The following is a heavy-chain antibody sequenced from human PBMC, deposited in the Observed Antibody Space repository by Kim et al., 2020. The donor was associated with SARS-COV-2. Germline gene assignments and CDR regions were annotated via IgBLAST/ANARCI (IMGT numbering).Heavy chain of an antibody. CDR2: IIPILGIA. J-gene: IGHJ2*01. D-gene: IGHD4-17*01. CDR1: GGTFSSYA. CDR3: ARGPYGDYDQYFDL. Sequence: SVKVSCKASGGTFSSYAISWVRQAPGQGLEWMGRIIPILGIANYAQKFQGRVTITADKSTSTAYMELSSLRSEDTAVYYCARGPYGDYDQYFDLWGRGTLVTVSS. V-gene: IGHV1-69*04.